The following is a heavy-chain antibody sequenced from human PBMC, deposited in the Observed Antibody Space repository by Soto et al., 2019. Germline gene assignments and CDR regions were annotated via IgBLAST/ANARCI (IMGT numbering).Heavy chain of an antibody. Sequence: SGPTLVKTTQALTLTCTFCGYSLSTSGVGVGWIRQPPGKALELLALIYWNDDKLYSPSLXXRLTITKDTSKNQVVLTMTNMEPVDTATYYCAQIHRTYYDFWSGYPWAPDYWGQGTLVNVCS. CDR2: IYWNDDK. J-gene: IGHJ4*02. D-gene: IGHD3-3*01. CDR1: GYSLSTSGVG. V-gene: IGHV2-5*01. CDR3: AQIHRTYYDFWSGYPWAPDY.